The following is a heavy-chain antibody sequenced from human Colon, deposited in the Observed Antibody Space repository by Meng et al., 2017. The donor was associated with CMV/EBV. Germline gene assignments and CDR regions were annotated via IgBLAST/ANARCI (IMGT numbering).Heavy chain of an antibody. CDR1: SLNVSHNY. V-gene: IGHV3-53*01. CDR2: LYVGHTT. CDR3: ARVGYCSGSSCYGTWFDL. Sequence: GESLKSSCASSSLNVSHNYMSWVRQAPGKGLEWVAILYVGHTTFYADSVRGRFTISRDDSKNTLHLHMDSLRAEDTAVYFCARVGYCSGSSCYGTWFDLWGQGTLVTVSS. D-gene: IGHD2-2*01. J-gene: IGHJ5*02.